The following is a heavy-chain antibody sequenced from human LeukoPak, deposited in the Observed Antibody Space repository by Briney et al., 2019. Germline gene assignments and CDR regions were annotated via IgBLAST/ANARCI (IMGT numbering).Heavy chain of an antibody. CDR2: ISSSSNVI. CDR3: ARGDPIYDFWSGGDY. CDR1: GFTFNSYA. Sequence: GGSLRLSCAASGFTFNSYAFNWVRQAPGKSLEGVSYISSSSNVIYYTGYVKGRLTISRDNARNLLSLQMNSLRAEDTAVYYCARGDPIYDFWSGGDYWGQGSLVTVSS. V-gene: IGHV3-48*01. J-gene: IGHJ4*02. D-gene: IGHD3-3*01.